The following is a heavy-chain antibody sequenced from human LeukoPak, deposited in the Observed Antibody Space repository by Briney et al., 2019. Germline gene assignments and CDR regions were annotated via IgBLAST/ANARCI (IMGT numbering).Heavy chain of an antibody. V-gene: IGHV4-4*07. CDR1: GGSISSYY. CDR3: ARAWYSSGWYYFDY. Sequence: SETLSLTCTVSGGSISSYYWSWIRQPAGKGLEWIGRIYTSGSTNYNPSLKSRVTISVDTSKNQFSLKLSSVTAADTAVYYCARAWYSSGWYYFDYWGQGTLVTVSS. D-gene: IGHD6-19*01. CDR2: IYTSGST. J-gene: IGHJ4*02.